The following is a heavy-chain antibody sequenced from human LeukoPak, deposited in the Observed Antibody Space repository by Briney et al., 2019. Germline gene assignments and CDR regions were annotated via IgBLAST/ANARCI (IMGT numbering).Heavy chain of an antibody. Sequence: SETLSLTCTVSGGSISSYYWSWIRQPPGKGLEWIGYIYYNGNTNYNPSLKSRVTISVDTSKNQFSLKLSSVTAADTAVYYCARSHIYCSGDSCYLFDPWGQGTLVTVSS. V-gene: IGHV4-59*01. CDR1: GGSISSYY. CDR2: IYYNGNT. CDR3: ARSHIYCSGDSCYLFDP. J-gene: IGHJ5*02. D-gene: IGHD2-15*01.